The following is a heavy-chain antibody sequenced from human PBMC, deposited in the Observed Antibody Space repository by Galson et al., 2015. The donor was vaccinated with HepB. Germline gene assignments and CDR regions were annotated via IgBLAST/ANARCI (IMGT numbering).Heavy chain of an antibody. CDR2: INTNTGNP. J-gene: IGHJ3*02. CDR1: GYTLTSYA. V-gene: IGHV7-4-1*02. Sequence: SVKVSCKASGYTLTSYAMNWVRQAPGQGLEWMGWINTNTGNPTYAQGFTGRFVFSLDTSVSTAYLQISSLKAEDTAVYYCARVWGIAAAGTRAGYDIWGQGTMVTVSS. D-gene: IGHD6-13*01. CDR3: ARVWGIAAAGTRAGYDI.